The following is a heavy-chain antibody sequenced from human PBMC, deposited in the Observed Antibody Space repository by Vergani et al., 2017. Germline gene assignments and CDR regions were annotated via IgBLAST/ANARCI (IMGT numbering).Heavy chain of an antibody. D-gene: IGHD3-9*01. J-gene: IGHJ4*02. CDR2: INHSGST. Sequence: QVQLQQWGAGLLKPSETLSLTCAVYGGSFSGYYWSWIRQPPGKGLEWIGEINHSGSTNYNPSLKSRVTISVDTSKNQFSLKLSSVTAADTAVYYCATDSRYFDWLDFDYWGQGTLVTVSS. CDR3: ATDSRYFDWLDFDY. CDR1: GGSFSGYY. V-gene: IGHV4-34*01.